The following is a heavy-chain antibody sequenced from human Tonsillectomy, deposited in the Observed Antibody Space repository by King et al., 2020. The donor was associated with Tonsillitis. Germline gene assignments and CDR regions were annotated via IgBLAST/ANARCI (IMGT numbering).Heavy chain of an antibody. Sequence: QLVQSGAEVKKPGASVKVSCKISGNSLSGISVHWVRQAPGKGLEWMGGSDPEDGETFYAQKFQGRVTMTEDTSTDTAYVELRSLRSDDTAVYYCSTGGLWGRGTQITVSS. V-gene: IGHV1-24*01. CDR1: GNSLSGIS. J-gene: IGHJ2*01. CDR2: SDPEDGET. CDR3: STGGL.